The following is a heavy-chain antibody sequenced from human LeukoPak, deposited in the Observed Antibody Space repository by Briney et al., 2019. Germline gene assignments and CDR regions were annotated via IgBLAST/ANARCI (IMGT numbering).Heavy chain of an antibody. CDR1: GFTFTSYA. CDR3: ARGSWSAADTNIDY. V-gene: IGHV3-23*01. Sequence: GGSLRLSCAASGFTFTSYAMNWVRQAPGKGLEWVSTISGSGGSTYYADSVKGRFTISRDNAKNTLYLQMNTLRVEDTAVYYCARGSWSAADTNIDYWGQGTLVTVSS. J-gene: IGHJ4*02. D-gene: IGHD6-13*01. CDR2: ISGSGGST.